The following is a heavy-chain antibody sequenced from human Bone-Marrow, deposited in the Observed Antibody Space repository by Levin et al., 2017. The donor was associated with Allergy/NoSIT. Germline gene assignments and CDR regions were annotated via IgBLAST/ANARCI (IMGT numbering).Heavy chain of an antibody. CDR1: GGSISTGDDY. D-gene: IGHD2-15*01. CDR3: ARCTGGTCYTGLDH. V-gene: IGHV4-30-4*08. CDR2: IYYSGST. J-gene: IGHJ4*02. Sequence: SCTVSGGSISTGDDYCTWIRPPPGKGLPWIGYIYYSGSTYYNPSLKSRVTISVDTPKNQFSLKLSSLTAADTAVYYCARCTGGTCYTGLDHWGQGTLVTVSS.